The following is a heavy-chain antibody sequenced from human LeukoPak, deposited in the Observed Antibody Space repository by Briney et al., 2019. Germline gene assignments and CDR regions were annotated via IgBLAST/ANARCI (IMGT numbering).Heavy chain of an antibody. CDR1: GFTFSCYS. J-gene: IGHJ4*02. CDR3: AKDGTRGIRFGKIPHYFDY. Sequence: GSLSFSCAASGFTFSCYSMNWVRQAPGKGLGWVSSISSSSSYIYYAESVKGRFTISRDNAKNSLYLQMNSLRAEDTAVYYCAKDGTRGIRFGKIPHYFDYWGQGTLVTVSS. V-gene: IGHV3-21*01. D-gene: IGHD3-10*01. CDR2: ISSSSSYI.